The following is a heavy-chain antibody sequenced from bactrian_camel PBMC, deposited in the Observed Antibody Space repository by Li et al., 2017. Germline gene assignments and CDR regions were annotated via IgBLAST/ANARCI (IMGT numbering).Heavy chain of an antibody. CDR2: IDSHGLT. D-gene: IGHD2*01. CDR3: AAKGIRGNWYDERQYNY. Sequence: HVQLVESGGDSVQAGGSLRLSCVSSRYLANTNYKGWFRQPPGSEREGVAAIDSHGLTTYTDSVKGRFTISKDDAKDTIYLQMDNLKPEDTAMYYCAAKGIRGNWYDERQYNYWGQGTQVTVS. CDR1: RYLANTNY. V-gene: IGHV3S53*01. J-gene: IGHJ4*01.